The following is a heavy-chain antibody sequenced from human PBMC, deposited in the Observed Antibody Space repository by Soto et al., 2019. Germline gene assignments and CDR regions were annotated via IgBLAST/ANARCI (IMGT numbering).Heavy chain of an antibody. CDR1: GFTFSSYG. J-gene: IGHJ4*02. CDR3: ARDPPSQYYYDSSGFYFDY. V-gene: IGHV3-33*01. Sequence: VQLVESGGGVVQPGRSLRLSCAASGFTFSSYGMHWVRQAPGKGLEWVAVIWYDGSNKYYADSVKGRFTISRDNSKNTLYLQMNSLRAEDTAVYYCARDPPSQYYYDSSGFYFDYWGQGTLVTVSS. D-gene: IGHD3-22*01. CDR2: IWYDGSNK.